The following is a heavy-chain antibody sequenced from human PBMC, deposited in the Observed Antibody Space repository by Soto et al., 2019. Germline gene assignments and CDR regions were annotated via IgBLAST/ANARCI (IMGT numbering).Heavy chain of an antibody. CDR1: GYSFTSYW. CDR3: ARTAEAVKTYCGTYV. J-gene: IGHJ6*02. Sequence: PGESLKISCKGSGYSFTSYWIGWVRQMPGKGLEWMGIIYPGDSDTRYSPSFQGQVTISADKSISTAYLQWSSLKASDTAMYYCARTAEAVKTYCGTYVWGQGTTVTVS. D-gene: IGHD6-19*01. CDR2: IYPGDSDT. V-gene: IGHV5-51*01.